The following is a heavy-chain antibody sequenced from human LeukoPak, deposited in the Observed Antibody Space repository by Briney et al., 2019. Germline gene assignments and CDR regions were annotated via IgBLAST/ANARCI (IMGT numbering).Heavy chain of an antibody. Sequence: ASVKVSCKASGYTFTGYYMHWVRQAPGQGLEWMGWINPNSGGTNYAQKFQGRVTMTRDTSISTAYMELSRLRSDDTAVYYCARDYPTQPVSQQLVQDFMDVWGKGTTVTVSS. CDR2: INPNSGGT. J-gene: IGHJ6*03. V-gene: IGHV1-2*02. CDR3: ARDYPTQPVSQQLVQDFMDV. CDR1: GYTFTGYY. D-gene: IGHD6-13*01.